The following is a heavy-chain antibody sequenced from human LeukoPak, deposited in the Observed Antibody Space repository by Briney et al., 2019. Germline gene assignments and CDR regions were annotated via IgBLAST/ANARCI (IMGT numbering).Heavy chain of an antibody. CDR2: ISGDGGSK. D-gene: IGHD1-26*01. J-gene: IGHJ3*02. V-gene: IGHV3-43*02. CDR3: AKDIGSYAPTTQYFDI. CDR1: GFTFDDYA. Sequence: GGSLRLSCAASGFTFDDYAMHWVRQAPGKGLEWVSLISGDGGSKYYADSVKGRFTISRDNSKNSLYLQMNSLRTEDTALYYCAKDIGSYAPTTQYFDIWGQGTMVTVSS.